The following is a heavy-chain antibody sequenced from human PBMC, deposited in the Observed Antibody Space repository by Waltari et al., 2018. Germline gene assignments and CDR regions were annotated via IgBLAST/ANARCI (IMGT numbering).Heavy chain of an antibody. J-gene: IGHJ4*02. Sequence: QLQLQESGPGLVKPSETLSLPCTVSGAPMNGYYWGWFRQSPGKGLECIGSVFYTGTTYYKPSLKSRLTISIDTSKNQFSLRLASVTAADTAVYYCARHNSGYYTPHDYWGQGTQVTVSS. V-gene: IGHV4-39*01. CDR2: VFYTGTT. D-gene: IGHD3-22*01. CDR3: ARHNSGYYTPHDY. CDR1: GAPMNGYY.